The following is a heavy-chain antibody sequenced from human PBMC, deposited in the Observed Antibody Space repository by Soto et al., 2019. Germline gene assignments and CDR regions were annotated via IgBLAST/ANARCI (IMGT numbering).Heavy chain of an antibody. D-gene: IGHD6-6*01. CDR3: ARGYSSSSMGWFDP. CDR1: GYTFTSYD. J-gene: IGHJ5*02. V-gene: IGHV1-8*01. CDR2: MNPNSGNT. Sequence: ASVKVSCKASGYTFTSYDINWVRQATGQGLEWMGWMNPNSGNTGYAQKLQGRVTMTTDTSTSTAYMELRSLRSDDTAVYYRARGYSSSSMGWFDPWGQGTLVTVSS.